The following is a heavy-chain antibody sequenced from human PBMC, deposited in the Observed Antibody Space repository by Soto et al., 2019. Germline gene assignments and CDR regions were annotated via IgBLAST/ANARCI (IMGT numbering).Heavy chain of an antibody. V-gene: IGHV4-59*01. D-gene: IGHD5-12*01. Sequence: PSETLSLTCTVSGGSISSYYWSWIRQPPGKGLEWIGYIYYSGSTNYNPSLKSRVTISVDTSKNQFSLKLSSVTAADTAVYYCARVPDSGYDLNYYYYMDVWGKGTTVTVSS. CDR1: GGSISSYY. CDR3: ARVPDSGYDLNYYYYMDV. J-gene: IGHJ6*03. CDR2: IYYSGST.